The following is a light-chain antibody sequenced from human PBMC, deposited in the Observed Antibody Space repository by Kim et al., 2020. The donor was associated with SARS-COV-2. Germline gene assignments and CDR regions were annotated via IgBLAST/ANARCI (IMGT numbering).Light chain of an antibody. CDR3: QQNYSPIT. J-gene: IGKJ5*01. V-gene: IGKV1-39*01. CDR2: AAS. Sequence: SASVGDRVTITGRASQSISGHLNWYQHKPGKAPKLVIYAASTLQSGVPSRFSGSGAGTDFTLAISSLQPEDSGTYYCQQNYSPITFGQGTRLEIK. CDR1: QSISGH.